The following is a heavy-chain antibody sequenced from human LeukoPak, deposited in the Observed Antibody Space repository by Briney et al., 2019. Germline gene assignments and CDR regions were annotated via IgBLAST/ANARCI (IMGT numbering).Heavy chain of an antibody. CDR2: IYTSGST. CDR3: ARDTRFFEWSFDY. J-gene: IGHJ4*02. Sequence: SETLSLTCTVSGGSISNYYWSWIRQPAGKGLEWIGRIYTSGSTNYKSSLKSRVTMSVDTSKSQFSLKLSSVTAADTAVYYCARDTRFFEWSFDYWGQGTLVIVSS. D-gene: IGHD3-3*01. V-gene: IGHV4-4*07. CDR1: GGSISNYY.